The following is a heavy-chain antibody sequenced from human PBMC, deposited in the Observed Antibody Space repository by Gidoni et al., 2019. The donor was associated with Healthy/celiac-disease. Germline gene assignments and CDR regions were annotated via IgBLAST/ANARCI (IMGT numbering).Heavy chain of an antibody. V-gene: IGHV4-34*01. CDR1: GGSFSGYY. CDR3: ARGGGRKWRRRSDAFDI. Sequence: QVQLQQWGAGLLKPSETLSLTCAVYGGSFSGYYWSWIRQPPGKGLEWIGEINHSGSTNYNPSLKSRVTISVDTSKNQFSLKLSSVTAADTAVYYCARGGGRKWRRRSDAFDIWGQGTMVTVSS. J-gene: IGHJ3*02. CDR2: INHSGST. D-gene: IGHD5-12*01.